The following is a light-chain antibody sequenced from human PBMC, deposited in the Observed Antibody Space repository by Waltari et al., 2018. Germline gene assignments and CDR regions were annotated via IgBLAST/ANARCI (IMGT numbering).Light chain of an antibody. CDR2: ENN. CDR1: SSNIGAAYY. V-gene: IGLV1-40*01. J-gene: IGLJ7*01. Sequence: QSVLTQPPSASGAPGQRVTISCTGSSSNIGAAYYVSWYQQFPGTAPKLLLYENNKRPSGVSDRFSGSKSGTSASLTITGLQSEDEADYYCAAWDSSLSAGLFGGGTRLTV. CDR3: AAWDSSLSAGL.